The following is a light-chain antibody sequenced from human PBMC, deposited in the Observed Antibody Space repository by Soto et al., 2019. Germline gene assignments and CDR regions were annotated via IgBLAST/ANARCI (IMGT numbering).Light chain of an antibody. CDR1: QSLSSS. V-gene: IGKV3-15*01. CDR3: QQYNNWPLT. CDR2: GAS. Sequence: EVVMTQSPATLSVSPGERATLSCRASQSLSSSLAWYQQKSGQAPRLLIYGASTRATGIPARFSGSGSGSQFTLTISSLQSEDVAIYYCQQYNNWPLTFGGGTKVEIK. J-gene: IGKJ4*01.